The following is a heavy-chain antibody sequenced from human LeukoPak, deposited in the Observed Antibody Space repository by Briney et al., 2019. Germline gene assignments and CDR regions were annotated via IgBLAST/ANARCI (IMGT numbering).Heavy chain of an antibody. CDR2: IYYSGST. CDR3: ARQYYDILTGYSRGAFDI. V-gene: IGHV4-39*01. CDR1: GGSISSSSYY. D-gene: IGHD3-9*01. J-gene: IGHJ3*02. Sequence: SGTLSLTCTVSGGSISSSSYYWGWIRQPPGKGLEWIGSIYYSGSTYYNPSLKSRVTISADTSKNQFSLKLSSVTAADTAVYYCARQYYDILTGYSRGAFDIWGQGTMVTVSS.